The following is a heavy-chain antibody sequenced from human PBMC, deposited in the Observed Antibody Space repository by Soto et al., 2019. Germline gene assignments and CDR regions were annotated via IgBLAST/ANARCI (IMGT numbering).Heavy chain of an antibody. CDR3: AREKITGLFDY. Sequence: SETLSLTCAVYGGSFSGYYWTWIRQPPGTGLEWIGEINHSGSTNYNPSLKSRVTISVDTSKNQFSLKLTSVTAADTAVDYCAREKITGLFDYWGQGNLVTFSS. CDR2: INHSGST. CDR1: GGSFSGYY. D-gene: IGHD2-8*02. J-gene: IGHJ4*02. V-gene: IGHV4-34*01.